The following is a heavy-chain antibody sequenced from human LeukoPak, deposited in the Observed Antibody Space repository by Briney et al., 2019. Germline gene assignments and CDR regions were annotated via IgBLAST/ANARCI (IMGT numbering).Heavy chain of an antibody. V-gene: IGHV4-31*03. D-gene: IGHD3-3*01. Sequence: SETLSLTCSVSGDSISGGGAYWSWIRQFPGKGLEWIGYISYRGSTYYNPSLKSRVPISQDTSKNQFSLGLRSVTSADTAVYYCARARYEAARFGVGPEYLDYWGQGTLVTVSS. CDR2: ISYRGST. CDR1: GDSISGGGAY. J-gene: IGHJ4*02. CDR3: ARARYEAARFGVGPEYLDY.